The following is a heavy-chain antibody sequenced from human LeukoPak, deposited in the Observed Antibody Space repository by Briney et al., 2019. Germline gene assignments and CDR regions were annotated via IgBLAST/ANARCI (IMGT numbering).Heavy chain of an antibody. CDR2: INPNSGGT. CDR1: GYTFTDYY. Sequence: ASVKVSCKASGYTFTDYYMHWVRQAPEQGLEWMGRINPNSGGTNYAQKFQARVTMTRDTSISTAYMELSRLRSDDTALYYCARAAYYYDGSGYYLGDWGQGTLVTVSS. V-gene: IGHV1-2*06. D-gene: IGHD3-22*01. CDR3: ARAAYYYDGSGYYLGD. J-gene: IGHJ4*02.